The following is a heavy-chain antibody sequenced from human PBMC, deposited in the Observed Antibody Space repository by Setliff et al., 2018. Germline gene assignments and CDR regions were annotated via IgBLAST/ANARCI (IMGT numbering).Heavy chain of an antibody. Sequence: TLSLTCTVSGGSISSGDYYWSWIRQPPGKGLEWIGYIYYSGSTYYNPSLKSRVTISVDTSKNQFSLKLSSVTAADTAVYYCARAHSDIVVVPAAMRDAFDIWGQGTMVTVSS. D-gene: IGHD2-2*01. CDR2: IYYSGST. CDR1: GGSISSGDYY. CDR3: ARAHSDIVVVPAAMRDAFDI. V-gene: IGHV4-30-4*08. J-gene: IGHJ3*02.